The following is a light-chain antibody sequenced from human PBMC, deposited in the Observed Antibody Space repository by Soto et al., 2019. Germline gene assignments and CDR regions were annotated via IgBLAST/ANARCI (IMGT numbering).Light chain of an antibody. Sequence: EIVLTQSPGTLSLSPGERATLSCRASESLSSRYSAWYQQKPGQAPRLLIYDVSSRATGIPDRFSGSGSGTVVPLTISRLEPEDSAVYYCQQHGTSPSRYTFGQGTKLEIK. CDR1: ESLSSRY. V-gene: IGKV3-20*01. CDR2: DVS. J-gene: IGKJ2*01. CDR3: QQHGTSPSRYT.